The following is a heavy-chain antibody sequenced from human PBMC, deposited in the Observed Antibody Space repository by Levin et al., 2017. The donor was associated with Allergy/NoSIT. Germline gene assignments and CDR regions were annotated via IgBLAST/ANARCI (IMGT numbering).Heavy chain of an antibody. J-gene: IGHJ3*02. CDR2: IIPIFGTA. CDR1: GGTFSSYA. V-gene: IGHV1-69*13. CDR3: ARDTSIVVVPAAHDAFDI. D-gene: IGHD2-2*01. Sequence: WASVKVSCKASGGTFSSYAISWVRQAPGQGLEWMGGIIPIFGTANYAQKFQGRVTITADESTSTAYMELSSLRSEDTAVYYCARDTSIVVVPAAHDAFDIWGQGTMVTVSS.